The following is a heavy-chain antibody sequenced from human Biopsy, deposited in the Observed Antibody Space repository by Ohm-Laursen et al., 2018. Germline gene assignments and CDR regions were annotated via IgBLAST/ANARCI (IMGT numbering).Heavy chain of an antibody. J-gene: IGHJ4*02. CDR3: ARHGPQGYCTGGSCVDY. CDR1: RDSISNYY. Sequence: SETLSLTCTVSRDSISNYYWTWIRQSPGKGLEWIGYIYYTGSTNYNPSVKSRVTISVDTSKNQFSLKLSSATAADTAVFYCARHGPQGYCTGGSCVDYWGQGALVTVSS. D-gene: IGHD2-15*01. CDR2: IYYTGST. V-gene: IGHV4-59*08.